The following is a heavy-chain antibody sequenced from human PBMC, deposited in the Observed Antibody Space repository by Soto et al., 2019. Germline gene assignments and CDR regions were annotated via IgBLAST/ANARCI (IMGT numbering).Heavy chain of an antibody. Sequence: GGSLRLSCAASGFTVSSNYMSWFRQAPGKGLEWVSVIYSGGSTYYADSVKGRFTISRDNSKNTLYLQMNSLRAEDTAVYYCARRLLLSCTQYYTMDVWGQGTTVTVS. V-gene: IGHV3-53*01. D-gene: IGHD3-10*01. CDR3: ARRLLLSCTQYYTMDV. CDR1: GFTVSSNY. CDR2: IYSGGST. J-gene: IGHJ6*02.